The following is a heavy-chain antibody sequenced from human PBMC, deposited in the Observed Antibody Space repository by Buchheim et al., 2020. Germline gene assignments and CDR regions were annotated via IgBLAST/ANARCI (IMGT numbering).Heavy chain of an antibody. D-gene: IGHD6-19*01. V-gene: IGHV4-59*01. Sequence: QVQLQESGPRLVKPSETLSLTCTVSGGSISGYYRSWIRQPPEKGLEWIGYVSYSGTTVYEPSLERRVTISVYTHNKPFSLTLTSATAADTAVYYCARVRASGWYFFDFWGQGTL. CDR2: VSYSGTT. CDR3: ARVRASGWYFFDF. J-gene: IGHJ4*02. CDR1: GGSISGYY.